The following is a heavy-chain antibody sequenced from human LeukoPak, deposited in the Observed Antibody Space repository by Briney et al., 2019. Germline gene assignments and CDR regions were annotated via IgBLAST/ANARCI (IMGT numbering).Heavy chain of an antibody. J-gene: IGHJ6*03. CDR2: IISSSSHM. CDR1: GFSFSSYS. Sequence: GGSLRLSCAASGFSFSSYSINWVRQAPGKGLEWVSSIISSSSHMYYADSVKGRFTISRDNAKNSLYLQMNSLRAEDTAVYYCATTRAPSNGRVLYYMDVWGKGTTVTVSS. V-gene: IGHV3-21*01. D-gene: IGHD1-1*01. CDR3: ATTRAPSNGRVLYYMDV.